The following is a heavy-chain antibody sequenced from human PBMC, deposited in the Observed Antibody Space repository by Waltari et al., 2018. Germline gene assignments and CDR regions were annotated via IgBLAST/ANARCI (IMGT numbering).Heavy chain of an antibody. CDR3: AKGHSGSYGLKD. V-gene: IGHV3-9*01. Sequence: EVQLVGSGGGWVKLGRSLRLSCAGSGFNFDAYALHWVRQAPGKGLEWVSGISWNSDNIGYADSVKGRFTISRDNAKNSLYLQMNSLRPEDTALYYCAKGHSGSYGLKDWGQGTLVTVSS. CDR1: GFNFDAYA. CDR2: ISWNSDNI. D-gene: IGHD1-26*01. J-gene: IGHJ4*02.